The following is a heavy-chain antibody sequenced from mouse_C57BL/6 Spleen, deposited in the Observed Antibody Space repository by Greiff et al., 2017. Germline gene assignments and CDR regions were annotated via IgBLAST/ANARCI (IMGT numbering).Heavy chain of an antibody. Sequence: QVQLQQPGAELVRPGSSVKLSCKASGYTFTSYWMDWVKQRPGQGLEWIGNIYPSDSETHYNQKFKDKATLTVDKSSSTAYMQLSSLTSEDSAVYYCARRYYGNVDAMDYWGQGTSVTVSS. J-gene: IGHJ4*01. CDR3: ARRYYGNVDAMDY. D-gene: IGHD2-1*01. V-gene: IGHV1-61*01. CDR2: IYPSDSET. CDR1: GYTFTSYW.